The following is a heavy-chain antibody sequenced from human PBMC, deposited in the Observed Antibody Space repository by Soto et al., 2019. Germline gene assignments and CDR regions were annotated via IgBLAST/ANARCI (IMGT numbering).Heavy chain of an antibody. Sequence: EPLKISWSGLWDSFTDYCSSWVRHMPGKCLEWMGRIDPSDSYINHSPSFEGHVTISADKSISTAYLQWSGLRASDSGIYYCARRRCRTTSCPRNYSGMDVWGQGTTVTVSS. V-gene: IGHV5-10-1*01. CDR3: ARRRCRTTSCPRNYSGMDV. CDR1: WDSFTDYC. CDR2: IDPSDSYI. J-gene: IGHJ6*02. D-gene: IGHD2-2*01.